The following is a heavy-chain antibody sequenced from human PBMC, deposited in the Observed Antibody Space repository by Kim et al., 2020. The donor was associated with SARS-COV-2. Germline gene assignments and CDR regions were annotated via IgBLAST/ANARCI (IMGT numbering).Heavy chain of an antibody. CDR3: ARGGSSSHYYYYYGMDV. D-gene: IGHD6-13*01. CDR1: GFTFSSYD. J-gene: IGHJ6*02. V-gene: IGHV3-13*04. CDR2: IGTAGDT. Sequence: GGSLRLSCAASGFTFSSYDMHWVRQATGKGLEWVSAIGTAGDTYYPGSVKGRFTISRENAKNSLYLQMNSLRAGDTAVYYCARGGSSSHYYYYYGMDVWGQGTTVTVSS.